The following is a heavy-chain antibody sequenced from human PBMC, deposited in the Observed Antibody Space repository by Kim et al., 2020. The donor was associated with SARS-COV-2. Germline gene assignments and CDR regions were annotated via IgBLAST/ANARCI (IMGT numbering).Heavy chain of an antibody. Sequence: GGSLRLSCVVSGFTFSHYAMTWVRQAPGKGLEWVSAVSSSGSTTYYSDSVKGRFVISRDNSKNTLYLQMNSLRAEDTGVYFCAKTEMDFQYYYTMEVWGQGTTVTL. V-gene: IGHV3-23*05. CDR1: GFTFSHYA. D-gene: IGHD5-12*01. CDR3: AKTEMDFQYYYTMEV. J-gene: IGHJ6*02. CDR2: VSSSGSTT.